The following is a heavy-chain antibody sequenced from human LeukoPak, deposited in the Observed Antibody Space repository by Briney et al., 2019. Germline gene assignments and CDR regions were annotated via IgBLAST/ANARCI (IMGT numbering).Heavy chain of an antibody. CDR3: ARVSMAVAGLRDY. Sequence: ASVKVSCKASGYSFSGYFIHWVRQAPGQGLEWMGRINPNNRDTIYAQKFQGRVTMTRDTSISTAYMELSRLRSDDTAVYYCARVSMAVAGLRDYWGQGTLLTVSS. CDR2: INPNNRDT. J-gene: IGHJ4*02. CDR1: GYSFSGYF. D-gene: IGHD6-19*01. V-gene: IGHV1-2*06.